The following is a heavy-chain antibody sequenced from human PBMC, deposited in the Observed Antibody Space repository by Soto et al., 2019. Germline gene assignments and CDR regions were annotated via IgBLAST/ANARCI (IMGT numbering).Heavy chain of an antibody. J-gene: IGHJ6*02. CDR2: INHSGNT. V-gene: IGHV4-34*01. CDR1: GGSFSGYN. D-gene: IGHD6-6*01. Sequence: SETLSLTCAVYGGSFSGYNWSWIRQPPEKGLEWSGEINHSGNTNYNPSLKSRVTISVDTSKNQFSLKLSSVTAADTAVYYCARVSRGGIAARLWYGMDVWGQGTTVTVSS. CDR3: ARVSRGGIAARLWYGMDV.